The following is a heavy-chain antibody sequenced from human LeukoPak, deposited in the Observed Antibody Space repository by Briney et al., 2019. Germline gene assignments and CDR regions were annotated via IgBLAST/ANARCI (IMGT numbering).Heavy chain of an antibody. CDR2: IVVGSGNT. Sequence: SAKVSCKASGFTFTSSAMQWVRQARGQRLEWIGWIVVGSGNTNYAQKFQERVTITRDMSTSTAYMELSSLRSEDTAVYYCAALVNSSGYHDPYNWFDPWGQGTLVTVSS. D-gene: IGHD3-22*01. CDR3: AALVNSSGYHDPYNWFDP. J-gene: IGHJ5*02. V-gene: IGHV1-58*02. CDR1: GFTFTSSA.